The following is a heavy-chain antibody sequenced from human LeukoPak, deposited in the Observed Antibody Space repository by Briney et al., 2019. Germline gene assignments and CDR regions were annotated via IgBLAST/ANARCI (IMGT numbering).Heavy chain of an antibody. Sequence: SETLSLTCTVSGGSISSYYWSWIRQPAGKGLEWIGRIYTSGSTNYNPSLKSRVTISVDTSKNQFSLKLSSVTAADTAVYYCARIGIVVGPYDIWGQGTMVTVSS. CDR1: GGSISSYY. CDR2: IYTSGST. J-gene: IGHJ3*02. D-gene: IGHD2-2*01. V-gene: IGHV4-4*07. CDR3: ARIGIVVGPYDI.